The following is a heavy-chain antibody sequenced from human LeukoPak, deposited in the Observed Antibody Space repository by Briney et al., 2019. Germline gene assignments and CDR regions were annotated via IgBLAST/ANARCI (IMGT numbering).Heavy chain of an antibody. D-gene: IGHD6-13*01. CDR2: ISYDGSNK. CDR1: GFTFSSYA. V-gene: IGHV3-30*04. Sequence: PGRSLRLSRAASGFTFSSYAMHWVRQAPGKGLEWVAVISYDGSNKYYADSVKGRFTISRDNSKNTLYLQMNSLRAEDTAVYYCARDLAAAGVYYYYGMDVWGKGTTVTVSS. J-gene: IGHJ6*04. CDR3: ARDLAAAGVYYYYGMDV.